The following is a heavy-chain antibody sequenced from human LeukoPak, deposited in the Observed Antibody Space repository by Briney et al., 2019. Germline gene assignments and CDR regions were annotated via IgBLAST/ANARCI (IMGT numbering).Heavy chain of an antibody. J-gene: IGHJ4*02. Sequence: SETLSLTCTVSGGSISSYYWSWIRQPPGKGLEWIGYIYYSGSTNYNPSLKSRVTISVDTSKNQFSLRLSSVTAADTAVYYCARLSRGWNFDYWGQGTLVTVSS. V-gene: IGHV4-59*08. CDR3: ARLSRGWNFDY. CDR1: GGSISSYY. D-gene: IGHD6-19*01. CDR2: IYYSGST.